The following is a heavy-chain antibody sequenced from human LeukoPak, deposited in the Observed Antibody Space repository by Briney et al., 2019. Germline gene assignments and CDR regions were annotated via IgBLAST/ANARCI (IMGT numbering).Heavy chain of an antibody. CDR3: ARERARAFDV. Sequence: SETLSLTCTVSGGSISSYYWSWIRQLPGKGLEWIGYIYYSGSTNYNPSLKSRVTISVDTSKNQFSLKLSSVTAADTAVYYCARERARAFDVWGQGTMVTVSS. J-gene: IGHJ3*01. CDR1: GGSISSYY. V-gene: IGHV4-59*01. CDR2: IYYSGST.